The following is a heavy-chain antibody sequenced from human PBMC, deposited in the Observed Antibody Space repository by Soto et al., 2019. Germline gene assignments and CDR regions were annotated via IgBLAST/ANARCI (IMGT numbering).Heavy chain of an antibody. CDR1: GGSISSNSYY. D-gene: IGHD4-17*01. V-gene: IGHV4-39*01. J-gene: IGHJ4*02. Sequence: PSETLSLTCTVSGGSISSNSYYWGWIRQPPGKGLEWIGSIYYSGSTYYNPSLKSRVTISVDTSKNQFSLKLSSVTAADTAVYYCARHTLSYGAHDYWGQGTLVTVSS. CDR3: ARHTLSYGAHDY. CDR2: IYYSGST.